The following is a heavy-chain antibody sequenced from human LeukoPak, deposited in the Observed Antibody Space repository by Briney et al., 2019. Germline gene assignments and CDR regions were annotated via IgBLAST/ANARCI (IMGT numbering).Heavy chain of an antibody. Sequence: SVKVSCKASGYTFTSYAISWVRQAPGQGLEWMGGIIPIFGTANYAQKFQGRVTITADKSTSTAYMELSSLRSEDTAVYYCARRTFDILTGYEDYWGQGTLVTVSS. J-gene: IGHJ4*02. CDR1: GYTFTSYA. CDR3: ARRTFDILTGYEDY. D-gene: IGHD3-9*01. V-gene: IGHV1-69*06. CDR2: IIPIFGTA.